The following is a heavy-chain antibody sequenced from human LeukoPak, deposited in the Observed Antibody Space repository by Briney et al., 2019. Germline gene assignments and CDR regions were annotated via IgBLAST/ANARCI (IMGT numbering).Heavy chain of an antibody. CDR2: ISPRGDIT. CDR3: AKDCGGDCHVYC. Sequence: GGSLRLSCAASGFSFRSHGMNWVRQAPGKGLEWVSGISPRGDITYYKDSVRGRFTISRDNFKNTVSLQLNSLRAEDTAVYYCAKDCGGDCHVYCWGQGTLVTVSS. J-gene: IGHJ4*02. CDR1: GFSFRSHG. D-gene: IGHD2-21*02. V-gene: IGHV3-23*01.